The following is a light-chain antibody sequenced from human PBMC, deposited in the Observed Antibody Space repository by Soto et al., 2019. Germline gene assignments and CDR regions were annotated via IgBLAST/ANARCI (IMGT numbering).Light chain of an antibody. CDR1: QSVNSNY. CDR3: QQYGTSPWT. CDR2: DAS. Sequence: IMMTLSPGTLSLSQGERVTLSCRASQSVNSNYLAWYQQKPGQSPRLLIYDASNRATGIPARFSGSGSGTDFTLTISRLEPADFAVYYCQQYGTSPWTFGQGTKVDI. V-gene: IGKV3-20*01. J-gene: IGKJ1*01.